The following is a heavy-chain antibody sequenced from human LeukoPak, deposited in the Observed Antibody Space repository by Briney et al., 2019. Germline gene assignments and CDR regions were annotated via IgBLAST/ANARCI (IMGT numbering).Heavy chain of an antibody. Sequence: SETLCLTCAVYGGSFSGYYWSWIRQPPGKGLEWIGEINHSGSTNYNPSLKSRVTISVDTSKNQFSLKLSSVTAADTAVYYCARWVVGALIDYWGQGTLVTVSS. CDR3: ARWVVGALIDY. D-gene: IGHD1-26*01. V-gene: IGHV4-34*01. CDR1: GGSFSGYY. J-gene: IGHJ4*02. CDR2: INHSGST.